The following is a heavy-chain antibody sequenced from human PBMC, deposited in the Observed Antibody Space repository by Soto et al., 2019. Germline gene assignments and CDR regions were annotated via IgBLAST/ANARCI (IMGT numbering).Heavy chain of an antibody. CDR1: GGTFSSYA. CDR3: ASNYACGGDSPAVEYYFDY. CDR2: IIPIFGTA. V-gene: IGHV1-69*13. J-gene: IGHJ4*02. D-gene: IGHD2-21*02. Sequence: SVKVSCKXSGGTFSSYAISWVRQAPGQGLEWMGGIIPIFGTANYAQKFQGRVTITADESTSTAYMELSSLRSEDTAVYYCASNYACGGDSPAVEYYFDYWGQGTLVTVS.